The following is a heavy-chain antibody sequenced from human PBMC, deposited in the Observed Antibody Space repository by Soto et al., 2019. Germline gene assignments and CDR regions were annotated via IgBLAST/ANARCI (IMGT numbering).Heavy chain of an antibody. CDR1: GYIFSNAW. V-gene: IGHV3-15*01. Sequence: ESGGGLVKPGGSLRLSCAASGYIFSNAWMTWVRQAPGKGLEWVGRIKSKSDGETTNYAAPVKGRFIISRDDSKNTVYLQMNSLKTEDTAMYYCKATGDDAFDIWGQGTMVTVSS. CDR3: KATGDDAFDI. CDR2: IKSKSDGETT. D-gene: IGHD7-27*01. J-gene: IGHJ3*02.